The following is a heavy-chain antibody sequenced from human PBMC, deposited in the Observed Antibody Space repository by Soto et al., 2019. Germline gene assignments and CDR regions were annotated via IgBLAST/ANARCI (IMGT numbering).Heavy chain of an antibody. CDR1: GGTFSSHA. CDR2: IIPMFGTA. Sequence: SVKVSCKASGGTFSSHAISWVRQAPRQGLKWMGGIIPMFGTANYAQKFQGRVTITADESTSTAYMELSSLKSEDTAVYYFATRREYTNALVFWGPGTLVTVSS. CDR3: ATRREYTNALVF. D-gene: IGHD2-2*02. V-gene: IGHV1-69*13. J-gene: IGHJ4*02.